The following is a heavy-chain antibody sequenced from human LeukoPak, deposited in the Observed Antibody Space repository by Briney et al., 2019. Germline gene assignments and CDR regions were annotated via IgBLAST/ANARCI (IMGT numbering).Heavy chain of an antibody. Sequence: GGSLRLSCAASGFTFSSYSMNWVRQAPGKELEWVSSISSSSSYIYYADSVKGRFTISRDNAKNSLYLQMNSLRAEDTAVYYCARDWGVVVPAAVAFDYWGQGTLVTVSS. CDR1: GFTFSSYS. V-gene: IGHV3-21*01. J-gene: IGHJ4*02. D-gene: IGHD2-2*01. CDR3: ARDWGVVVPAAVAFDY. CDR2: ISSSSSYI.